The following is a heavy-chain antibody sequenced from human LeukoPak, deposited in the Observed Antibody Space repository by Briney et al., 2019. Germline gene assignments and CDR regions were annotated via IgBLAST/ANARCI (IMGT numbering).Heavy chain of an antibody. CDR3: AKDHYDSSGYYGLGGGIDY. D-gene: IGHD3-22*01. V-gene: IGHV3-23*01. Sequence: GASLRLSCAASGFTLSSYAMSWVRQAPGKGLEWVSAISGSGGSTYYADSVKGRFTISRDNSKNTLYLQMNSLRAEDTAVYYCAKDHYDSSGYYGLGGGIDYWGQGTLVTVSS. J-gene: IGHJ4*02. CDR2: ISGSGGST. CDR1: GFTLSSYA.